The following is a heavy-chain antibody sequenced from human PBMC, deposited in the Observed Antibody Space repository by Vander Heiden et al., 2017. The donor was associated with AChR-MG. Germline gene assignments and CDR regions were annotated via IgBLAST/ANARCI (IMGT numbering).Heavy chain of an antibody. CDR3: ARDQRALLNYYGMDV. CDR1: GFSVSRNY. CDR2: IYSGGTT. J-gene: IGHJ6*02. V-gene: IGHV3-53*01. D-gene: IGHD1-1*01. Sequence: EVQLVESGGGLIQPGGSLRLPCPASGFSVSRNYMTWVRQAPGKGLEWVSVIYSGGTTYYADFVKGRFTISRDNSKKTLFLQMNSLRAEDTAVYYCARDQRALLNYYGMDVWGQGTTVTVSS.